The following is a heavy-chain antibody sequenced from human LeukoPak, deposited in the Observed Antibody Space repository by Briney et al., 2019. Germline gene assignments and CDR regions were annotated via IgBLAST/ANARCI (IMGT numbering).Heavy chain of an antibody. CDR3: ARDYAYPYSGYDSAYYYYGMDV. J-gene: IGHJ6*02. V-gene: IGHV4-34*01. Sequence: PSETLSLTCAVYGGSFSGYYWSWIRQPPGKGLEWIGEINHSGSTNYNPSLKSRVTISVDTSKNQFSLKLSSVTAADTAVYYCARDYAYPYSGYDSAYYYYGMDVWGQGTTVTVSS. CDR2: INHSGST. CDR1: GGSFSGYY. D-gene: IGHD5-12*01.